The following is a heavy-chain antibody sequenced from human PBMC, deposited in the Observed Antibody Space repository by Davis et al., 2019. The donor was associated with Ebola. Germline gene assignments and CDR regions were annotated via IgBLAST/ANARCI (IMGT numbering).Heavy chain of an antibody. J-gene: IGHJ6*02. Sequence: PGGSLRLSCAASGFTFSSYWMSWVRQAPGKGLEWVANIKQDGSEKYYVDSVKGRFTISRDNAKNSLYLQMNSLRAEDTAVYYCARDGFDDFWSGYHYGMDVWGQGTTVTVSS. V-gene: IGHV3-7*03. D-gene: IGHD3-3*01. CDR2: IKQDGSEK. CDR1: GFTFSSYW. CDR3: ARDGFDDFWSGYHYGMDV.